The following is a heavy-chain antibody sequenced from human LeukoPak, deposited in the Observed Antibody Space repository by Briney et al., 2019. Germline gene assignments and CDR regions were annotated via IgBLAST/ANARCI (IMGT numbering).Heavy chain of an antibody. V-gene: IGHV7-4-1*02. Sequence: ASVKVSCKTSGYTFTSYAISWVRQDPGQGLEWMGWINTNTGNPTYAQGFTGRFVFSLDTSVSTAYLQISSLKAEDTAVYYCARDQGTYGDALGDAFDIWGQGTTVTVSS. CDR2: INTNTGNP. CDR1: GYTFTSYA. CDR3: ARDQGTYGDALGDAFDI. J-gene: IGHJ3*02. D-gene: IGHD4-17*01.